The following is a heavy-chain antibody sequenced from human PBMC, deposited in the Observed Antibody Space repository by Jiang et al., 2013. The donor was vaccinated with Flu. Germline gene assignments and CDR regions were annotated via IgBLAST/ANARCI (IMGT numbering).Heavy chain of an antibody. V-gene: IGHV2-5*02. Sequence: TQTLTLTCSFSGFSLSAGGGCGLDSVTPPGKALEWLAVIFSDDDKRYRPFLENRLTITMDTSRSRVVLMMTNVAPADTATYFCARRPADGYLSHFDSWGQGTLVTVSS. CDR1: GFSLSAGGG. CDR2: IFSDDDK. D-gene: IGHD6-13*01. J-gene: IGHJ4*02. CDR3: ARRPADGYLSHFDS.